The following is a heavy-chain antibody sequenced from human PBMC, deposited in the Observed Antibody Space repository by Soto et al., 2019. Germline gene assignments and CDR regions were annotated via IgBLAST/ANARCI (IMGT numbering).Heavy chain of an antibody. CDR3: ARAIGADFFDY. CDR2: ISDNGANT. V-gene: IGHV3-23*01. CDR1: GFTFSDYY. D-gene: IGHD6-25*01. Sequence: GGSLRLSCAASGFTFSDYYMIWIRQAPGRGLEWVSTISDNGANTFIGDSMKDHFDISRDNSKNTVFLHLSTVRAEDTAIYYCARAIGADFFDYWGQGTPVTVSS. J-gene: IGHJ4*02.